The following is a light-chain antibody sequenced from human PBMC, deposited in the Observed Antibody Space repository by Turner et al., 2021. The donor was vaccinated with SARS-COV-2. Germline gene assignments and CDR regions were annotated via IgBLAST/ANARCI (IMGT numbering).Light chain of an antibody. CDR3: HHFNNFPLT. CDR2: YAS. Sequence: AIQLTQSPSSLSASVGDRVTITCRASQGISSALAWYQQKSGKAPKLLIYYASTLEIGVPSRFSGSESGTDFTLTISNLQPEDFATYYCHHFNNFPLTFGQGTRLEIK. V-gene: IGKV1D-13*01. CDR1: QGISSA. J-gene: IGKJ5*01.